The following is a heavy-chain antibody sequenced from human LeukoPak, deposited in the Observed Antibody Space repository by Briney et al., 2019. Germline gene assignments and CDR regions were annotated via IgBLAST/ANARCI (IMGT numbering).Heavy chain of an antibody. CDR3: AKEGGSAYYDILTGYFLPNYFDY. CDR1: GFTFDDYA. Sequence: PGRSLRLSCAASGFTFDDYAMHWVRQAPGKGPEWVSGVSWNSGSIGYVDSVKGRFTISRDNAKNSLYLQMNSLRAEDTALYYCAKEGGSAYYDILTGYFLPNYFDYWGQGTLVTVSS. CDR2: VSWNSGSI. J-gene: IGHJ4*02. V-gene: IGHV3-9*01. D-gene: IGHD3-9*01.